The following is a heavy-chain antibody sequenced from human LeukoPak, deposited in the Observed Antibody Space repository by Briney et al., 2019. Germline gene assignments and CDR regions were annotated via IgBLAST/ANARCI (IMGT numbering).Heavy chain of an antibody. V-gene: IGHV3-23*01. CDR2: ISGSGGST. Sequence: PGGSLGLSCAASGFTFSSYAMSWVRQAPGKGLEWVSAISGSGGSTYYADSVKGRFTISRDNSKNTLYLQMNSLRAEDTAVYYCAKTKVPNYYGSGSYVDYWGQGTLVTVSS. J-gene: IGHJ4*02. CDR1: GFTFSSYA. CDR3: AKTKVPNYYGSGSYVDY. D-gene: IGHD3-10*01.